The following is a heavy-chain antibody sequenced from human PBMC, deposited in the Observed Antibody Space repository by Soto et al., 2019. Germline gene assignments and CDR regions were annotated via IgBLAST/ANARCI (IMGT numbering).Heavy chain of an antibody. V-gene: IGHV1-24*01. Sequence: ASVKVSCKVSGYTLTELSMHWVRQAPGRGLEWMGGLDPEDGETIYAQKFQGRVTMTEDTSTDTAYMELSSLRSEDTAVYYCATDLGNYDILTGYYKMHDAFDIWGQGTMVTVSS. CDR2: LDPEDGET. CDR1: GYTLTELS. D-gene: IGHD3-9*01. J-gene: IGHJ3*02. CDR3: ATDLGNYDILTGYYKMHDAFDI.